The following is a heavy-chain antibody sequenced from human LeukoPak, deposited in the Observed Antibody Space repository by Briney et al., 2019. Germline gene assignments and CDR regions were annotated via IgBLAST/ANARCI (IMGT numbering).Heavy chain of an antibody. CDR3: ARDGSGSYYTWFDH. CDR2: IIPIFGTA. J-gene: IGHJ5*02. V-gene: IGHV1-69*13. D-gene: IGHD3-10*01. CDR1: GGTFSSYA. Sequence: SVTVSCKASGGTFSSYAISWVRQAPGQGLEWMGGIIPIFGTANYAQKFQGRVTITADESTSTAYMELSSLRSEDTAVYYCARDGSGSYYTWFDHWGQGTLVTVSS.